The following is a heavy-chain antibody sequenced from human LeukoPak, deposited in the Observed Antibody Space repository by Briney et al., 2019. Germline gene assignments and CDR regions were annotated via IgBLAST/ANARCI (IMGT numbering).Heavy chain of an antibody. D-gene: IGHD6-19*01. Sequence: HPGGSLRLSCAASGFTFSSYWMHWVRQAPGKGLVWVSRINTDGSSTSYADSVKGRFTISRDNAKNTLYLQMNSLRAEDTAVYYCARGEQWLWLGFDYWGQGTLVTVSS. J-gene: IGHJ4*02. V-gene: IGHV3-74*01. CDR2: INTDGSST. CDR1: GFTFSSYW. CDR3: ARGEQWLWLGFDY.